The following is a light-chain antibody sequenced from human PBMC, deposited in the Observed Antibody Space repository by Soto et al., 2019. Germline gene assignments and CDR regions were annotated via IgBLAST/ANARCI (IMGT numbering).Light chain of an antibody. CDR3: QQSYSTPPVT. J-gene: IGKJ4*01. V-gene: IGKV1-39*01. CDR1: QRISSY. Sequence: DIQMTQSPSSLSASVGDRVTITCRASQRISSYLNWYQQKPGKAPKLLIYAASSLQSGVPSTFSGSGSGTDFTLTISTLQPEDFATYYCQQSYSTPPVTFGGGTKVEIK. CDR2: AAS.